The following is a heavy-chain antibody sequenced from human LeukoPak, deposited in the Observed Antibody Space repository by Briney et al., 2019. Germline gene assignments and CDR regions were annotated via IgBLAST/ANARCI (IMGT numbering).Heavy chain of an antibody. J-gene: IGHJ4*02. CDR2: ISGSGGSK. V-gene: IGHV3-23*01. CDR1: GFTSSSYV. D-gene: IGHD4-17*01. Sequence: GGSLRLSRAASGFTSSSYVMSWVREAPGKGLEWVSAISGSGGSKYYADSVKGRFTISRDNSKHTLYLQMNSLRAEDTAVYYCAKGLYGDYDGNYWGQGTLVTVSS. CDR3: AKGLYGDYDGNY.